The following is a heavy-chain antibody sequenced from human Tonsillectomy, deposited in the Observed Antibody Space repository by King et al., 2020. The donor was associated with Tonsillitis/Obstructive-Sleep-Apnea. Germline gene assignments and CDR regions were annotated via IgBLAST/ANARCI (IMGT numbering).Heavy chain of an antibody. Sequence: QLVQSGAEVKKPGASVKVSCKASGYTFTDYYLHWVRQAPGQGLEWMGWINPNSGGTNYAQKFQGRNTMTRDTSLSTAYMGISRLRSDDTAMYFCAREVNTYFDYRGRGTRVTVSS. D-gene: IGHD3-10*01. CDR3: AREVNTYFDY. CDR2: INPNSGGT. V-gene: IGHV1-2*02. CDR1: GYTFTDYY. J-gene: IGHJ4*02.